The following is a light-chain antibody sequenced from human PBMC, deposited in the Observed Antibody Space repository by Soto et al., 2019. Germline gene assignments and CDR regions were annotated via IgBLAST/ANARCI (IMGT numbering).Light chain of an antibody. V-gene: IGLV2-14*01. CDR2: DVS. J-gene: IGLJ3*02. CDR1: SSYVGGYNS. CDR3: SSYASTATRV. Sequence: QSVLTQPASVSGSPGQSITISCTGTSSYVGGYNSVSWYQQHPGKAPQLMIYDVSYRPSGVSDRFSGSKSGNTASLTVSGLRAEDEADYYCSSYASTATRVFGGGTKVTVL.